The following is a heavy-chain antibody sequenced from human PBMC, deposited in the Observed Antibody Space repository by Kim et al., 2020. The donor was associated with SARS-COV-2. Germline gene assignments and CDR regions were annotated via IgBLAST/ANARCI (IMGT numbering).Heavy chain of an antibody. CDR2: ISYDGSNK. Sequence: GGSLRLSCAASGFTFSSYGMHWVRQAPGKGLEWVAVISYDGSNKYYADSVKGRFTISRDNSKNMLYLQMNSLRAEDTAVYYCAKHDSIVVVPAADYYYG. J-gene: IGHJ6*01. D-gene: IGHD2-2*01. CDR3: AKHDSIVVVPAADYYYG. V-gene: IGHV3-30*18. CDR1: GFTFSSYG.